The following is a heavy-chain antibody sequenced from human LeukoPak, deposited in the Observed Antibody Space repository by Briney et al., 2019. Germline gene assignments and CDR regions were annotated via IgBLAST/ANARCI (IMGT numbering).Heavy chain of an antibody. CDR3: AKEGTASKSSDLDH. CDR1: GFIFTDHG. CDR2: IRYDGSDK. V-gene: IGHV3-30*02. D-gene: IGHD1/OR15-1a*01. Sequence: GGSLRLSCAASGFIFTDHGMHWVRQAPGKGLEWLTFIRYDGSDKYYADSVKGRFTISRDNSKNTLYLQMNSLTSEDTAVYYCAKEGTASKSSDLDHWGPGILVTVSS. J-gene: IGHJ4*02.